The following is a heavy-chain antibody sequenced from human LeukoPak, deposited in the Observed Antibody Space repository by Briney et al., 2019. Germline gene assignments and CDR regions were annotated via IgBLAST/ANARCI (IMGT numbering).Heavy chain of an antibody. D-gene: IGHD3-9*01. Sequence: GGSLRLSCAASGFTFSNAWMNWVRQAPGKGLEWVGRIKSKTDGGTTDYAAPVKGRFTISRDDSKNTLYLQMNSLKTEDTAVYYCTTDSNYDILTGYYKFDYWGQGTLVTVSS. CDR2: IKSKTDGGTT. CDR3: TTDSNYDILTGYYKFDY. J-gene: IGHJ4*02. CDR1: GFTFSNAW. V-gene: IGHV3-15*01.